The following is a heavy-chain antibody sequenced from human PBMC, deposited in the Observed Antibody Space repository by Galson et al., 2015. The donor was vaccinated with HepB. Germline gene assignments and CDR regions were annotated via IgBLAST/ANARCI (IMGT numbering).Heavy chain of an antibody. D-gene: IGHD3-22*01. CDR1: GGTVTDYA. J-gene: IGHJ3*02. CDR2: IIPTLHAP. V-gene: IGHV1-69*05. CDR3: APEGHYYDSRGYDGVFDI. Sequence: SVKVSCKASGGTVTDYALSWVRQAPGQGHEWMGGIIPTLHAPNYAQKFQGRVTISTDESTSTVYMELSSLRSEDTAFYYCAPEGHYYDSRGYDGVFDIWGQGTLVTVSS.